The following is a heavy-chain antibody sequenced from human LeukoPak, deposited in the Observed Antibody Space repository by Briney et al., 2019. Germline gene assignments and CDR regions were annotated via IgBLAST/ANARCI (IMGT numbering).Heavy chain of an antibody. V-gene: IGHV4-34*01. D-gene: IGHD3-10*01. CDR1: GGSFSGYY. J-gene: IGHJ4*02. CDR2: INHSGST. Sequence: SETLSLTCAVYGGSFSGYYWSWIRQPPGKGLEWIGEINHSGSTNYNPSLKSRVTISVDTSKNQFSLKLSSVTAADTAVYYCALTSYGSGPLTPDDYWGQGTLVTVSS. CDR3: ALTSYGSGPLTPDDY.